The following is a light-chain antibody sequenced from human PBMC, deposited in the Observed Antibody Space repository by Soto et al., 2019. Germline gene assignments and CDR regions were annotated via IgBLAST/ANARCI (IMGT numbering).Light chain of an antibody. J-gene: IGKJ5*01. V-gene: IGKV1-9*01. CDR3: QQLNTYPFI. Sequence: DIQLTQSPSFLSASVGDRVTITCRARQGIDTYLAWYQQKPGKAPKLLIYAASFLQSGVPSRFSGSGSGTEFTLTISSLQPEDFAAYYCQQLNTYPFIFGQGTRLEIK. CDR2: AAS. CDR1: QGIDTY.